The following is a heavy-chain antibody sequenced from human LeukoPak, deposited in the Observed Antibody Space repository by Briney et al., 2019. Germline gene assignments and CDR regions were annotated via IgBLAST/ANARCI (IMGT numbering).Heavy chain of an antibody. CDR2: ISHTGSTM. V-gene: IGHV3-48*04. CDR3: AIPPLSGTGSSRPLAEMDV. D-gene: IGHD3-10*01. CDR1: GFSFSSYS. Sequence: GGSLRLSCAASGFSFSSYSMNWVRQAPGKGLEWVSYISHTGSTMSYADSVKGRFTISRDNARNSLHLQMNSLRAEDTAVYYCAIPPLSGTGSSRPLAEMDVWGQGTTVTVSS. J-gene: IGHJ6*02.